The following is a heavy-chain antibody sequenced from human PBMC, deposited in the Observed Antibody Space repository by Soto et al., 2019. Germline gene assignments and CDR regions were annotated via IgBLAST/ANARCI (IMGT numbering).Heavy chain of an antibody. Sequence: ASVKVSCKVSGYTLTELSMHWVRQAPGKGLEWMGGFDPEDGETIYAQKFQGRVTMTEDTSTDTAYMELSSLRSEDTAVYYCAIRYDFSDYYGMDVWGQGTTVTVSS. V-gene: IGHV1-24*01. CDR1: GYTLTELS. J-gene: IGHJ6*02. CDR3: AIRYDFSDYYGMDV. CDR2: FDPEDGET. D-gene: IGHD3-3*01.